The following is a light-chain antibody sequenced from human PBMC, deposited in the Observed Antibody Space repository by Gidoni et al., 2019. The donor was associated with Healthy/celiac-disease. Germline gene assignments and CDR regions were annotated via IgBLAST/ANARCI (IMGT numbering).Light chain of an antibody. Sequence: EMVMTQSPATLSLSPGERATLSCRASQSVSSSYLSWYQQKPGQAPRLLIYGASTRATGIPARFSGSGSGTDFTLTISSLQPEDFAVYYCQQDYNLPPTFGQXTKVEIK. CDR2: GAS. V-gene: IGKV3D-7*01. J-gene: IGKJ1*01. CDR1: QSVSSSY. CDR3: QQDYNLPPT.